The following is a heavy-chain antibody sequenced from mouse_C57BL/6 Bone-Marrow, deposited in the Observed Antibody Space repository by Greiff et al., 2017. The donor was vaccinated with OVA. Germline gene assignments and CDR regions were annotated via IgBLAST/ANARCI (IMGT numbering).Heavy chain of an antibody. CDR2: IYPGDGDT. J-gene: IGHJ4*01. V-gene: IGHV1-80*01. Sequence: VQRVESGAELVKPGASVKISCKASGYAFSSYWMNWVKQRPGKGLEWIGQIYPGDGDTNYNGKFKGKATLTADKSSSTAYMQLSSLTSEDSAVYFCAREDYYGNYFYYAMDYWGQGTSVTVSS. D-gene: IGHD2-1*01. CDR3: AREDYYGNYFYYAMDY. CDR1: GYAFSSYW.